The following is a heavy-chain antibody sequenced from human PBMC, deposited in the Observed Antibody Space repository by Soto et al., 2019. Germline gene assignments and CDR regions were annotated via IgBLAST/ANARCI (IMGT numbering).Heavy chain of an antibody. D-gene: IGHD6-19*01. CDR3: ARESPETSKSNPYSCGWYNWFDP. CDR1: GGSISSGDYY. J-gene: IGHJ5*02. V-gene: IGHV4-30-4*01. Sequence: PSETLSLTCTVSGGSISSGDYYWSWIRQPPGKGLEWIGYIYYSGSTYYNPSLKSRVTISVDTSKNQFSLKLSSVTAADTAVYYCARESPETSKSNPYSCGWYNWFDPWGQGTLVTVSS. CDR2: IYYSGST.